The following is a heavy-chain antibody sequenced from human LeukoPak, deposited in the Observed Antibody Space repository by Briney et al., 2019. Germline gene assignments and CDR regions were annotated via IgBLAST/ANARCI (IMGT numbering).Heavy chain of an antibody. CDR2: LSGSGGTT. CDR3: AKTGAGYYYMGV. J-gene: IGHJ6*03. V-gene: IGHV3-23*01. Sequence: GGSLRLSCAASGFTFSSYAMNWVRQAPGKGLEWVSTLSGSGGTTYYADSVKGRFTISRDNAKNSLYLQMNSLRAEDTAVYYCAKTGAGYYYMGVWGKGTTVTVSS. D-gene: IGHD7-27*01. CDR1: GFTFSSYA.